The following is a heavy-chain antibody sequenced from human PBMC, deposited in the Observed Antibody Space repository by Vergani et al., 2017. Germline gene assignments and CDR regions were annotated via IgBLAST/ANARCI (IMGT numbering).Heavy chain of an antibody. CDR1: GGSISSSSYY. V-gene: IGHV4-39*01. Sequence: QLHLQESGPGLVKPSETLSLTCTVSGGSISSSSYYWGWIRQPPGKGLEWIGSIYYSGSAYYNPALKSRVTISVDTSKNQFSLKLSSVTAADTAVYYCARHFLYYVYVWRSYRFNWFDPWGQGTLVTVSS. J-gene: IGHJ5*02. CDR3: ARHFLYYVYVWRSYRFNWFDP. CDR2: IYYSGSA. D-gene: IGHD3-16*02.